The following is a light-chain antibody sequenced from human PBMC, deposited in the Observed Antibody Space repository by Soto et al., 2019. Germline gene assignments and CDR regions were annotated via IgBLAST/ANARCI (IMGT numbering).Light chain of an antibody. Sequence: QAVVTQPPSVSGAPGQSVTISCTRSSSNIGAGYDVHWYQQLPGTAPKLLIYGNSNRPSGVPDRFSGSKSGTSASLAITGLQAEDEADYYCQSYDSSLSAVVFGGGTKLTVL. CDR1: SSNIGAGYD. V-gene: IGLV1-40*01. J-gene: IGLJ2*01. CDR2: GNS. CDR3: QSYDSSLSAVV.